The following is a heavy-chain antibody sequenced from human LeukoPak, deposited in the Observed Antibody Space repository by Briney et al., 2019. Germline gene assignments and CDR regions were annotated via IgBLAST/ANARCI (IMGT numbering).Heavy chain of an antibody. J-gene: IGHJ5*02. CDR3: ARGDTGSYNWFDP. CDR2: INPNTDDT. Sequence: ASVKVSCKASGYTFTGYYKHWVRQAPGQGLEWMGWINPNTDDTNYAQNFQGRVSMTRDTSITTAYMELSSLISDDTAVYYCARGDTGSYNWFDPWGQGTLVTVSS. D-gene: IGHD1-26*01. V-gene: IGHV1-2*02. CDR1: GYTFTGYY.